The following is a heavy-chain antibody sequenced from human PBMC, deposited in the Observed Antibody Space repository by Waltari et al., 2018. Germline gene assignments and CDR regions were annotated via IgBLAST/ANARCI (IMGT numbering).Heavy chain of an antibody. V-gene: IGHV3-23*01. CDR1: GFTFSSYA. CDR2: ISGSGGST. J-gene: IGHJ4*02. CDR3: AKLPFDYYGSGSYCFDY. D-gene: IGHD3-10*01. Sequence: EVQLLESGGGLVQPGGSLRLSCAASGFTFSSYAMSWVRQAPGKGLEWVSSISGSGGSTYYADSVKGRFTISRDNSKNTLYLQMNSLRAEDTAVYYCAKLPFDYYGSGSYCFDYWGQGTLVTVSS.